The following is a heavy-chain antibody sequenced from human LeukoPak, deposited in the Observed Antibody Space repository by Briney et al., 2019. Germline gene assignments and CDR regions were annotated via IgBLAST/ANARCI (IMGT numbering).Heavy chain of an antibody. V-gene: IGHV1-2*02. J-gene: IGHJ6*02. CDR2: INPNSGGT. CDR1: GYTFTGYY. D-gene: IGHD3-10*01. Sequence: ASVKVSCKASGYTFTGYYMHWVRQAPGQGLEWMGWINPNSGGTNYAQKFQGRVTMTRDTSISTAYMELSRLRSDDTAVYSCARAVLLWFGESIYGMDAWGQGTTVTVSS. CDR3: ARAVLLWFGESIYGMDA.